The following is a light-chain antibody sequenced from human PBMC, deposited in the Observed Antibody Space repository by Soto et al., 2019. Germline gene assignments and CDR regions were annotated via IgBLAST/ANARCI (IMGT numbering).Light chain of an antibody. J-gene: IGLJ1*01. CDR1: SSNIGSNT. V-gene: IGLV2-8*01. CDR2: EVS. Sequence: QSALTQPPSASGTPGQRVTISCSGSSSNIGSNTVNWYQQLPGTAPKLMIYEVSKRPSGVPDRFSGSKSGNTASLTVSGLQAGDEADYYCSSYAGSNILYVFGTGTKVTVL. CDR3: SSYAGSNILYV.